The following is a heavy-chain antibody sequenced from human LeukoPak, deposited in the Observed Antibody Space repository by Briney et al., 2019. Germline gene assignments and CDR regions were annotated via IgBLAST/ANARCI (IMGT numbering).Heavy chain of an antibody. Sequence: SETLSLTCAVYGGSFSGYYWSWIRQPAGKGLEWIGRIYTSGSTNYNPSLKSRVTISVDTSKNQFSLKLSSVTAADTAVYYCARGVYDYVWGSYGHDDYWGQGTLVTVSS. V-gene: IGHV4-59*10. J-gene: IGHJ4*02. CDR1: GGSFSGYY. CDR2: IYTSGST. D-gene: IGHD3-16*01. CDR3: ARGVYDYVWGSYGHDDY.